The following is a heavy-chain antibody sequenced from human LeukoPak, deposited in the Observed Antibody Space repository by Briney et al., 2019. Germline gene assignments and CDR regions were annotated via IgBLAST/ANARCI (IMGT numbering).Heavy chain of an antibody. V-gene: IGHV3-23*01. CDR3: AKNPLLRYFDY. CDR1: GFTFSSYA. Sequence: GGSLRLSCSASGFTFSSYAMHWVRQAPGKGLEWVSGISGSGGSTYYVDSVKGRFTVSRDNSKNTLYLQVNSLRAEDTAVYYCAKNPLLRYFDYWGQGTLVTVSS. D-gene: IGHD3-9*01. CDR2: ISGSGGST. J-gene: IGHJ4*02.